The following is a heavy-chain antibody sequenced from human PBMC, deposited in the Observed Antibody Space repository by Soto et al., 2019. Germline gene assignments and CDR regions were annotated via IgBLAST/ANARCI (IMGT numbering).Heavy chain of an antibody. Sequence: SETLSLTCAVYGGSFSGYYWSWIRQPPGKGLEWIGEINHSGSTNYNPSLKSRVTISVDTSKNQFSLKLSSVTAADTAVYYCARMGSSGWYQNYYYYYYMDVWGKGTTVTVSS. CDR3: ARMGSSGWYQNYYYYYYMDV. CDR1: GGSFSGYY. CDR2: INHSGST. V-gene: IGHV4-34*01. J-gene: IGHJ6*03. D-gene: IGHD6-19*01.